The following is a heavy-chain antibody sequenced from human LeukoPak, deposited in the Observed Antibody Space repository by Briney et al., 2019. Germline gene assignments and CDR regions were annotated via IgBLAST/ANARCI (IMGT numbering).Heavy chain of an antibody. CDR2: IKGDESDE. V-gene: IGHV3-7*01. Sequence: GGSLRLSCVTSGSTFSNYWMTWVRQAPGRRLEWVANIKGDESDEFYVDSVKGRFTISRDNAKNSLYLQMNSLRAEDTAVYYCARLPAYCSSTSCYYDYWGQGTLVTVSS. J-gene: IGHJ4*02. CDR1: GSTFSNYW. D-gene: IGHD2-2*01. CDR3: ARLPAYCSSTSCYYDY.